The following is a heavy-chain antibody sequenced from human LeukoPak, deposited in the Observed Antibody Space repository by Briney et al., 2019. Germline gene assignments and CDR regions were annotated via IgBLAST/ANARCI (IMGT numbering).Heavy chain of an antibody. Sequence: PSETLSLTCTVSGASISSDYWNWIRQPPGKGLEWIGHVYHSGSTNYNPSLKSRVTISVDTSKNQISLKLSSVTAADTAVYYCARAGNYYYSSGYYSHFDYWGQGTLVTVSS. V-gene: IGHV4-59*01. J-gene: IGHJ4*02. CDR3: ARAGNYYYSSGYYSHFDY. D-gene: IGHD3-22*01. CDR2: VYHSGST. CDR1: GASISSDY.